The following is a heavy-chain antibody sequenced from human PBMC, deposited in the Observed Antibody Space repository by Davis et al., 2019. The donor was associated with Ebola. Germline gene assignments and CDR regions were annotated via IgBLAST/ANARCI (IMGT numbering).Heavy chain of an antibody. CDR1: GFTFDDYA. CDR3: ARDPDYGDLYGMDV. D-gene: IGHD4-17*01. CDR2: ISWNSGSI. J-gene: IGHJ6*02. V-gene: IGHV3-9*01. Sequence: SLKISCAASGFTFDDYAMHWVRQAPGKGLEWVSGISWNSGSIGYADSVKGRFTISRDNSKNTLYLQMNSLRAEDTAVYYCARDPDYGDLYGMDVWGQGTTVTVSS.